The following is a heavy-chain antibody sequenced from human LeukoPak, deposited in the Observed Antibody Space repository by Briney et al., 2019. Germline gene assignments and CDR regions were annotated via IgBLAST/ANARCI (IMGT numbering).Heavy chain of an antibody. CDR1: GFTFSSYD. Sequence: GGSLRLSCVASGFTFSSYDMHWVRQATGKGLEWVSAIGTAGDTYYPGSVKGRFTISRENAKNSLYLQMNSLRAGDTAVYYCARGGYFHGMDVWGQGTTVTVSS. V-gene: IGHV3-13*01. CDR2: IGTAGDT. CDR3: ARGGYFHGMDV. J-gene: IGHJ6*02. D-gene: IGHD2-2*03.